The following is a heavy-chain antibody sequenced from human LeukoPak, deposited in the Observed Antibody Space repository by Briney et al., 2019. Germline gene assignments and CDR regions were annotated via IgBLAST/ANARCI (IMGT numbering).Heavy chain of an antibody. CDR2: ISGSGGST. CDR3: AKDRGGYCSGGSCCNDY. J-gene: IGHJ4*02. D-gene: IGHD2-15*01. Sequence: QSGGSLRLSCAASGFTFSSYAMSWVRQAPGKGLEWVSAISGSGGSTYYADSVKGRFTISRDNSKNTLYLQMNSLRAEDTAVYYCAKDRGGYCSGGSCCNDYWGQGTLVTVSS. CDR1: GFTFSSYA. V-gene: IGHV3-23*01.